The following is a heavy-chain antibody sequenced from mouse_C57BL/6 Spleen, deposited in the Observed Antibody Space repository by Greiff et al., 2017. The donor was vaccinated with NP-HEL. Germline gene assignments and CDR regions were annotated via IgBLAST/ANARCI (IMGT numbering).Heavy chain of an antibody. J-gene: IGHJ4*01. Sequence: QVQLQQPGAELVKPGASVKLSCKASGYTFTSYWMQWVKQRPGQGLEWIGEIDPSDSYTNYNQKFKGKATLTVATSSSTAYMQLSSLTSEDSAVYYCARRMEYDGYYYYAMDYWGQGTSVTVSS. D-gene: IGHD2-3*01. CDR1: GYTFTSYW. CDR2: IDPSDSYT. V-gene: IGHV1-50*01. CDR3: ARRMEYDGYYYYAMDY.